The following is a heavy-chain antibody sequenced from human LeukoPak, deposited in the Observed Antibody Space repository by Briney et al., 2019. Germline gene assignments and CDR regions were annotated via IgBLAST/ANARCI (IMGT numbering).Heavy chain of an antibody. J-gene: IGHJ4*02. CDR2: IYYSGST. CDR3: ASPVGLGSSGDY. Sequence: GSLRLSCAASGFTFSSYEMNWVRQAPGKGLEWIGSIYYSGSTYYNPSLKSRVTISVDTSKNQFSLKLSSVTAADTAVYYCASPVGLGSSGDYWGQGTLVTVSS. D-gene: IGHD1-26*01. V-gene: IGHV4-39*07. CDR1: GFTFSSYE.